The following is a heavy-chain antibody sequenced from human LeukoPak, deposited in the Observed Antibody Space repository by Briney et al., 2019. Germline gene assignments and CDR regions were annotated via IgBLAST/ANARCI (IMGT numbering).Heavy chain of an antibody. V-gene: IGHV3-53*01. CDR2: IYTAGST. D-gene: IGHD6-25*01. J-gene: IGHJ4*02. CDR1: GFTVSGNY. CDR3: AGGNTWPGLSY. Sequence: QAGGSLRLSCAASGFTVSGNYMSWVRQAPGKGLEWVSVIYTAGSTYNADSVKGRFTIPRDKSKNTLYLQMNTLRAEDTAVYFCAGGNTWPGLSYWGQGTLLTVSS.